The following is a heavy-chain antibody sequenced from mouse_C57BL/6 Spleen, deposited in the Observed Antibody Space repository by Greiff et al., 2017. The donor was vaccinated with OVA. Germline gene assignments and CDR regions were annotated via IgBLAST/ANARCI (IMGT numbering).Heavy chain of an antibody. J-gene: IGHJ4*01. D-gene: IGHD2-5*01. Sequence: EVMLVESGGGLVKPGGSLKLSCAASGFTFSDSGMHWVRQAPEKGLEWVAYISSGSSTIYYADTVKGRFTISRDNAKNTLFLQMTSLRSEDTAMYYCARSNYYYAMDYWGQGTSVTVSS. CDR2: ISSGSSTI. CDR3: ARSNYYYAMDY. CDR1: GFTFSDSG. V-gene: IGHV5-17*01.